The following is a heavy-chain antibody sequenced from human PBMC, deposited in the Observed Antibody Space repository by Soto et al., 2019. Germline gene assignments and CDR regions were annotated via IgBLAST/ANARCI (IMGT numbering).Heavy chain of an antibody. V-gene: IGHV1-18*01. J-gene: IGHJ6*02. CDR2: ISSYSGNT. CDR1: GYIFVNYG. D-gene: IGHD3-16*01. Sequence: QVQLVQSGDEVRKPGSSVKVSCKASGYIFVNYGIAWVRQAPGRGLEWMGWISSYSGNTHYASKVQGRLTMPTDTSTITGYMDLGSLTSEDTAVYYCAMVDNYVTPTPQDVWGQGTTVTVSS. CDR3: AMVDNYVTPTPQDV.